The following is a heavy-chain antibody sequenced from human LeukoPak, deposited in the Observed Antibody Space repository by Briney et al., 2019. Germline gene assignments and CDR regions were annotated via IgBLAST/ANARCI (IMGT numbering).Heavy chain of an antibody. J-gene: IGHJ5*02. CDR2: INHSGST. D-gene: IGHD6-19*01. CDR3: ARWVAGTSRVGFDP. V-gene: IGHV4-39*07. CDR1: GGSISSTSYY. Sequence: SETLSLTCTVSGGSISSTSYYWSWIRQPPGKGLEWIGEINHSGSTNYNPSLKSRVTISVDTSKNQFSLKLSSVTAADTAVYYCARWVAGTSRVGFDPWGQGILVTVSS.